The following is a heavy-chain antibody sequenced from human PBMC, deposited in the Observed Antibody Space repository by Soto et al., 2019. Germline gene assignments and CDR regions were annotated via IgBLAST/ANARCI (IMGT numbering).Heavy chain of an antibody. CDR1: GFTFSSYS. CDR3: AGSSGSYSGVFDI. V-gene: IGHV3-48*02. Sequence: PGGSLRLSCAASGFTFSSYSVNWVRQAPGKGLEWVSYISSSSSSIYYADSVKGRFTISRDNAKNSMYLQMNSLRDEDTAVYYCAGSSGSYSGVFDIWGQGTMVTVSS. D-gene: IGHD1-26*01. J-gene: IGHJ3*02. CDR2: ISSSSSSI.